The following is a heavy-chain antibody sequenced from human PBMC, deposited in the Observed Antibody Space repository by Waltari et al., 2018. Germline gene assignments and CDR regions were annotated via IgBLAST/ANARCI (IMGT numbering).Heavy chain of an antibody. CDR1: VGSISSYY. J-gene: IGHJ3*02. CDR3: ARDGYCSTTSCPERGDPFDI. D-gene: IGHD2-2*03. CDR2: IHSSGSI. V-gene: IGHV4-4*07. Sequence: QVQLQESGPGLVKPSETLSLTCTVSVGSISSYYWSWIRQPAGKGLEWIGRIHSSGSINYNPSFKSGMTMSVDTSKNQFSLKLSSVTAADTAVYSCARDGYCSTTSCPERGDPFDIWGQGTMVTVSS.